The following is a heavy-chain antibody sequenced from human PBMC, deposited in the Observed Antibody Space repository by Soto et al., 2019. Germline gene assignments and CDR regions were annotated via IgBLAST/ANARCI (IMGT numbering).Heavy chain of an antibody. Sequence: GGSLRLSCEASGFTFSSYALSWVRQAPGKGLEWVSAISGSGGSTYYADSVKGRFTISRDNSKNTLYLQMNSLRAEDTAVYYCAKRAGDISGYYSWYFDYWGQGTLVTVSS. CDR1: GFTFSSYA. CDR3: AKRAGDISGYYSWYFDY. D-gene: IGHD3-22*01. J-gene: IGHJ4*02. V-gene: IGHV3-23*01. CDR2: ISGSGGST.